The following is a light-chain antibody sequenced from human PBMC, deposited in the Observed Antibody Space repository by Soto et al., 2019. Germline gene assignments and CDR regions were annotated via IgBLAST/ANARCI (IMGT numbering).Light chain of an antibody. CDR3: QQYDSYSRE. CDR1: QSISNW. V-gene: IGKV1-5*03. CDR2: RAS. J-gene: IGKJ1*01. Sequence: DIQMTQSPSTLSASVGDRVTITCRASQSISNWLAWYQQKPGKAPTLLIYRASNLEGGVPSRFSGSGSGPEFTLTISSLQPDDFASYYCQQYDSYSREFGQGTKVEIK.